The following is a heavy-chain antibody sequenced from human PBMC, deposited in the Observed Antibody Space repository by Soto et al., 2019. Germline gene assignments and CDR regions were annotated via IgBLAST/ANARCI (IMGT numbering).Heavy chain of an antibody. J-gene: IGHJ6*02. CDR2: ISHDGSNK. V-gene: IGHV3-30*18. Sequence: QVNLVESGGGVVQPGRSLRLSCAASGFTFSDYGMHWVRQAPGKGLEWVAAISHDGSNKFYGDSVKGRITISRDNSKNTLFLQTDSLRDEDTAVYFCAKEARSRAVTATRVYGMDVWGQGTTVAVSS. CDR3: AKEARSRAVTATRVYGMDV. D-gene: IGHD4-17*01. CDR1: GFTFSDYG.